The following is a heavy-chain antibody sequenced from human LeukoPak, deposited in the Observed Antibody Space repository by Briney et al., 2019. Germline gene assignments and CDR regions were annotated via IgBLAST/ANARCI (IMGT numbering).Heavy chain of an antibody. D-gene: IGHD2-21*01. J-gene: IGHJ5*02. CDR1: GYSISSGYY. CDR3: ARRYCGGDCYWFDP. Sequence: SETLSLTCAVSGYSISSGYYWGWIRPPPGKGLEWIGSIYHSGSTYYNPSLKSRVTISVDTSKNQFSLKLSSVTAADTAVYYCARRYCGGDCYWFDPWGQGTLVTVSS. V-gene: IGHV4-38-2*01. CDR2: IYHSGST.